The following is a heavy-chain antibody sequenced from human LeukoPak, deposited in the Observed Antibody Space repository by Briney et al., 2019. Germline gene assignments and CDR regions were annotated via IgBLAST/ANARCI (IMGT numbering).Heavy chain of an antibody. CDR1: GGSISSSSYY. CDR2: IYYSGST. D-gene: IGHD3-16*02. CDR3: ASLFLRLGELPSKDY. J-gene: IGHJ4*02. Sequence: SETLSLTCTVSGGSISSSSYYWGWIRQPPGRGLEWIGSIYYSGSTYYNPSLKSRVTISVDTSKNQFSLKLSSVTAADTAVYYCASLFLRLGELPSKDYWGQGTLVTVSS. V-gene: IGHV4-39*01.